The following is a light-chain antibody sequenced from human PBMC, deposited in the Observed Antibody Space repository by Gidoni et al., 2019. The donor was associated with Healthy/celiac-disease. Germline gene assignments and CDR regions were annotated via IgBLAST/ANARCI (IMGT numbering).Light chain of an antibody. CDR2: DAS. Sequence: VLTQSPATLSLSPGEGATPSCRASQSVSSYLAWYQQKPGQAPRLLIYDASNRATGIPARFSGSGSGTDVTLTISSLEPEDFAVYYCQQRSNWTPLTFGGGTKVEIK. V-gene: IGKV3-11*01. J-gene: IGKJ4*01. CDR1: QSVSSY. CDR3: QQRSNWTPLT.